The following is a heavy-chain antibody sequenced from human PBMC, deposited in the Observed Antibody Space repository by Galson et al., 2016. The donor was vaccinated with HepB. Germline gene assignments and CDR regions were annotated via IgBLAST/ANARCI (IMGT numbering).Heavy chain of an antibody. CDR3: ARSPMTMVTGYYGMDV. D-gene: IGHD4/OR15-4a*01. CDR2: FDWDDDK. V-gene: IGHV2-70*11. CDR1: GFSLRTSGMC. J-gene: IGHJ6*02. Sequence: PALVKPTQTLTLTCTFSGFSLRTSGMCVSWLRQPPGKALEWLARFDWDDDKYYSTSLKTRLTISKDTSRNQVVLTMTNMDPADTATYYCARSPMTMVTGYYGMDVWGQGTTVTVSS.